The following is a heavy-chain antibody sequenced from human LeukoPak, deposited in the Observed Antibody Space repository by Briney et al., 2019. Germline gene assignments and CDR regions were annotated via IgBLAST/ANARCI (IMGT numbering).Heavy chain of an antibody. Sequence: SETLSLTCAVYGGSFSGYYWSWIRQPPGKGLEWIGEINHSGSTNYNPSLKSRVTISVDTSKNQFSLKLSSVTAADTAVYYCARTATTVDTAMGYWGQGTLVTVYS. CDR1: GGSFSGYY. J-gene: IGHJ4*02. CDR3: ARTATTVDTAMGY. CDR2: INHSGST. D-gene: IGHD5-18*01. V-gene: IGHV4-34*01.